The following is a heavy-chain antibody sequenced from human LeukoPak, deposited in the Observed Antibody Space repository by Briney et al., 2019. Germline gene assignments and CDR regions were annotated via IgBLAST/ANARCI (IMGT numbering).Heavy chain of an antibody. D-gene: IGHD6-13*01. V-gene: IGHV3-23*01. Sequence: GGSLRLSCAASGFTFNFFAMNWVRQAPGKGLEWVSAISGSGGSTNYADSVKGRFTISRDSSKNTLYLQMNSLRAEDTAVYYCAKGPAAGLYYYYMDVWGKGTTATVSS. CDR3: AKGPAAGLYYYYMDV. CDR2: ISGSGGST. J-gene: IGHJ6*03. CDR1: GFTFNFFA.